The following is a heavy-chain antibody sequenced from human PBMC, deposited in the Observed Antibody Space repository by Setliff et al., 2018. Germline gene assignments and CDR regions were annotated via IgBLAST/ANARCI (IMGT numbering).Heavy chain of an antibody. J-gene: IGHJ3*02. D-gene: IGHD2-2*03. V-gene: IGHV3-66*02. Sequence: LRLSCAASGFTVSSNYMSWVRQAPGKGLEWVSVIYSGGSTYYADSVKGRFTISRDNSKNTLYLQMNSLRAEDTAVYYCARDDRGYCSSTSCYYAFDIWGQGTMVTVSS. CDR1: GFTVSSNY. CDR2: IYSGGST. CDR3: ARDDRGYCSSTSCYYAFDI.